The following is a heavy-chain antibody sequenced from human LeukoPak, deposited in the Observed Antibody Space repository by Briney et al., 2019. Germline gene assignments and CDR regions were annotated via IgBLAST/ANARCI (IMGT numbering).Heavy chain of an antibody. V-gene: IGHV3-53*01. CDR3: ARGDDSGYYDYFDY. Sequence: GGSLRLSCAASGFTIDSNYLSWVRQAPGKGLEWVSTIYTGGNTYYAASVKGRFTISRDFSKNTVFLHMNSLRAEDTAMYYCARGDDSGYYDYFDYWGQGALVTVSS. D-gene: IGHD3-22*01. J-gene: IGHJ4*02. CDR1: GFTIDSNY. CDR2: IYTGGNT.